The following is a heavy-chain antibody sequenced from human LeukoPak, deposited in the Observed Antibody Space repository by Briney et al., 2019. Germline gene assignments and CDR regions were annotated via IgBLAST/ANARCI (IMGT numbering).Heavy chain of an antibody. V-gene: IGHV1-24*01. J-gene: IGHJ4*02. D-gene: IGHD4-17*01. CDR3: ATGLHDYGDYGGGNFDY. CDR2: FDPEDGET. Sequence: ASVKVSCKVSGYTLTELSMHWVRQAPGKGLEWMGGFDPEDGETIYAQKFQGRVTMTEDTSTDTAYMELSSLRSEDTAVYYCATGLHDYGDYGGGNFDYWGQGTLVTVSS. CDR1: GYTLTELS.